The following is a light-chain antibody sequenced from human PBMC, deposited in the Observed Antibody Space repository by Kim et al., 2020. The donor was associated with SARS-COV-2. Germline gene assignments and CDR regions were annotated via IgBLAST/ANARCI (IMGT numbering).Light chain of an antibody. CDR1: RLRTYY. CDR3: NSRDSNDNVV. Sequence: VALGQTVRITCQGDRLRTYYATWYQQKPGQAPILVIYGKNTRPSGIPDRFSGSTSGNTASLTITWTRAGDEADYYCNSRDSNDNVVFGGGTQLTVL. CDR2: GKN. J-gene: IGLJ2*01. V-gene: IGLV3-19*01.